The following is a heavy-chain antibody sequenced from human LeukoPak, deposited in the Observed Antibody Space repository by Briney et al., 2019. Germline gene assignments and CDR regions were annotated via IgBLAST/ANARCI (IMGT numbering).Heavy chain of an antibody. J-gene: IGHJ5*02. CDR2: INHSGST. V-gene: IGHV4-34*01. CDR3: ARGTIAAAAGYNWFDP. CDR1: GGSFSGYY. Sequence: LETLSLTCAVYGGSFSGYYWSWIRQPPGKGLEWIGEINHSGSTNYNPSLKSRVTISVDTSKNQFSLKLSSVTAADTAVYYCARGTIAAAAGYNWFDPWGQGTLVTVSS. D-gene: IGHD6-25*01.